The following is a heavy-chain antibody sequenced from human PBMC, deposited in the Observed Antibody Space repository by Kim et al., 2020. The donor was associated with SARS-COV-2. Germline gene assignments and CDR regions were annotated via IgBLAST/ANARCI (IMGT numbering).Heavy chain of an antibody. D-gene: IGHD3-22*01. V-gene: IGHV4-34*01. CDR1: GGSFSGYY. Sequence: SETLSLTCAVYGGSFSGYYWSWIRQPPGKGLEWIGEINHSGSTNYNPSLKSRVTISVDTSKNQFSLKLSSVTAADTAVYYCARGLYYYDSSGYYAHWGQGTLVTVSS. J-gene: IGHJ4*02. CDR2: INHSGST. CDR3: ARGLYYYDSSGYYAH.